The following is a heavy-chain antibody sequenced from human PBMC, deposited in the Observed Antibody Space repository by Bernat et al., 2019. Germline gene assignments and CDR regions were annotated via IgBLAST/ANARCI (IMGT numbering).Heavy chain of an antibody. CDR3: ARDIRYCSSTSCYNPKGLVDY. D-gene: IGHD2-2*01. J-gene: IGHJ4*02. Sequence: QVQLVESGGGVVQPGRSLRLSCAASGFTFSSYGMHWVRQAPGKGLEWVAVIWYDGSNKYYADSVKGRFTISRDNSKNTLYLQMNSLRAEDTAVYYCARDIRYCSSTSCYNPKGLVDYWGQGTLVTVSS. CDR2: IWYDGSNK. CDR1: GFTFSSYG. V-gene: IGHV3-33*01.